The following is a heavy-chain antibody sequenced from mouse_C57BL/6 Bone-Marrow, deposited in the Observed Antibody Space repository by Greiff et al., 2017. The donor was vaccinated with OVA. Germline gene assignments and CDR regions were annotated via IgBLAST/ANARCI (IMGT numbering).Heavy chain of an antibody. CDR3: ARRADYYGSTYYFDY. J-gene: IGHJ2*01. CDR2: IYWDDDK. D-gene: IGHD1-1*01. CDR1: GFSLSTSGMG. V-gene: IGHV8-12*01. Sequence: QVTLKESGPGILQSSQTLSLTCSFSGFSLSTSGMGVSWIRQPSGKGLEWLAHIYWDDDKRYNPFLKSRPTISKDTSRNQVFLKLTSVETADTATYYCARRADYYGSTYYFDYWGQGTTLTVSS.